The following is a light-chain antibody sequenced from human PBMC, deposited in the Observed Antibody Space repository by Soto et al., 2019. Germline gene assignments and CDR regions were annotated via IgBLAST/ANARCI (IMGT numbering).Light chain of an antibody. J-gene: IGKJ1*01. CDR2: KAS. CDR3: QQYDSFWT. V-gene: IGKV1-5*03. CDR1: QSISSW. Sequence: DIQMTQSPSTLSASVGDRVTITCRASQSISSWLAWYQHKPGKAPKLLIYKASSLESGVPSRFSGSGCGKEVTLTISSLQPEDFGEYYCQQYDSFWTFGQGTKVEIK.